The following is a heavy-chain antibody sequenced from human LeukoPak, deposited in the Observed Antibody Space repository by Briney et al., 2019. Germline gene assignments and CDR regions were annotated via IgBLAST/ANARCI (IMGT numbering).Heavy chain of an antibody. V-gene: IGHV3-23*01. CDR3: AKTLRQLGEAFDI. Sequence: GGSLRLSCAASGFTFSSYAMSWVRQALGKGLEWVSAISGSGGSTYYADSVKGRFTISRDNSKNTLYLQMNSLRAEDTAVYYCAKTLRQLGEAFDIWGQGTMVTVSS. D-gene: IGHD5-18*01. J-gene: IGHJ3*02. CDR2: ISGSGGST. CDR1: GFTFSSYA.